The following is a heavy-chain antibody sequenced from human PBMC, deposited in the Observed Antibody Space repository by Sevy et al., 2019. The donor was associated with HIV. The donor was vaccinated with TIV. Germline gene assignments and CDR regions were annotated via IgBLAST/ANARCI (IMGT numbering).Heavy chain of an antibody. CDR1: GGSISSYY. CDR3: ARDNKHYDIWSDLNWFDP. J-gene: IGHJ5*02. Sequence: SETLSLTCTVSGGSISSYYWSWIRQPPGKGLEWIGYIYYSGSTNYNPSLQSRVTISVDTSKNQFSLKLRSVTATDTAVYYCARDNKHYDIWSDLNWFDPWGQGTLVTVSS. D-gene: IGHD3-3*01. CDR2: IYYSGST. V-gene: IGHV4-59*12.